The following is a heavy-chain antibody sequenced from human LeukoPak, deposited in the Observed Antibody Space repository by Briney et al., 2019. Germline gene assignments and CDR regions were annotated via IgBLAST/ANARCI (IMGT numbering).Heavy chain of an antibody. J-gene: IGHJ4*02. CDR2: IYPRDGST. CDR3: AGDQEGFDY. Sequence: GASVKVSCKESGYTFTSNYIHWVRQAPGQGLEWMGMIYPRDGSTSYAQKFQGRVTVTRDTSTSTVHMELSGLRSEDTAVYYCAGDQEGFDYWGQGTLVTVSS. CDR1: GYTFTSNY. V-gene: IGHV1-46*01.